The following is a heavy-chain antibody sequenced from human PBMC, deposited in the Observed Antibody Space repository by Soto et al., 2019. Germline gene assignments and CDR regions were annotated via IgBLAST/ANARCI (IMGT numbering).Heavy chain of an antibody. V-gene: IGHV4-59*01. CDR2: ISNTGTS. CDR3: ARERFTMIGGVIKTAWFDP. D-gene: IGHD3-16*02. CDR1: GGSITSYY. J-gene: IGHJ5*02. Sequence: SETLSLTCSVSGGSITSYYWNWIRQAPGKGLEWVGYISNTGTSYYNPSLRSRVTISADTSKNQFSLKMTSVTAADSAVYFCARERFTMIGGVIKTAWFDPWGPGILVTVSS.